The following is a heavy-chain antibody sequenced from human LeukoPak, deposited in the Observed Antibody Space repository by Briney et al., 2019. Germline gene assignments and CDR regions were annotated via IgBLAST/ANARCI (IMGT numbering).Heavy chain of an antibody. CDR3: ARASFIAARPYDP. J-gene: IGHJ5*02. CDR2: INHSGST. CDR1: GGSFSVYY. Sequence: PSETLSLTCAVYGGSFSVYYWRWICQPPGKGLEWIGEINHSGSTNYNPSLKSRVTISVDTSKNQFSLKLSSVTAADTAVYYCARASFIAARPYDPWGQGTLVTVSS. V-gene: IGHV4-34*01. D-gene: IGHD6-6*01.